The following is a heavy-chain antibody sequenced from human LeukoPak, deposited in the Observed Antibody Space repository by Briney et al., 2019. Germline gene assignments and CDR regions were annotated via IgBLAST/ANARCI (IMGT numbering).Heavy chain of an antibody. CDR1: GGSISSYS. CDR3: ARDAIATSSTAWFDP. Sequence: SETLSLTCTVSGGSISSYSWHWIRQPPGKGLEWIGYIYHSGSTKYNPSLKSRVTISVDTSKNQFSLKLNSVTAADTAVYYCARDAIATSSTAWFDPWGQGTLVTVSS. CDR2: IYHSGST. J-gene: IGHJ5*02. D-gene: IGHD2-2*01. V-gene: IGHV4-59*01.